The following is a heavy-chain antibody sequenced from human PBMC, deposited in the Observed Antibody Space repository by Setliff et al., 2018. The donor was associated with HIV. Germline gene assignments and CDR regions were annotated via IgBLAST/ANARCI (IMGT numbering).Heavy chain of an antibody. CDR2: INPNSGGT. CDR1: GYTFTGYY. D-gene: IGHD3-22*01. V-gene: IGHV1-2*02. J-gene: IGHJ5*02. Sequence: ASVKVSCKASGYTFTGYYMHWVRQAPGQGLEWMGWINPNSGGTNYAQRFQGRVTMTRDTSISTAYMELSRLRSDDTAVYYCARVSLDYDSSGYRNWFDPWGQGTLVTVSS. CDR3: ARVSLDYDSSGYRNWFDP.